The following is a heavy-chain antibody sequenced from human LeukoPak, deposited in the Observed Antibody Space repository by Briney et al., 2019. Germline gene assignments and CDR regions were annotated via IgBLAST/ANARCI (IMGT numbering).Heavy chain of an antibody. V-gene: IGHV4-59*01. D-gene: IGHD5-12*01. J-gene: IGHJ4*02. Sequence: SETLSLTCTVSGGSISSYYWSWIRQPPGKGLEWIGYIYYSGSTNYNPSLKSRVTISVATSKNQLSLKLSSVTAADTAVHYCARGGYSGYDFDYWGQGTLVTVSS. CDR3: ARGGYSGYDFDY. CDR2: IYYSGST. CDR1: GGSISSYY.